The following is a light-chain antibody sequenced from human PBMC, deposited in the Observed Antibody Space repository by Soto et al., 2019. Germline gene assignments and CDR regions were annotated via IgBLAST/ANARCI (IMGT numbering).Light chain of an antibody. J-gene: IGKJ2*01. Sequence: VVTQSPSTLSVSLGQRATLSCRTSQTVSNNLAWYRQKPGQAPSLLIYGISTRTTGLPARFSGTGSGTEFTLTISSLQSEDSALYYCQQYNNWPHTFGQGTKLEIK. V-gene: IGKV3-15*01. CDR2: GIS. CDR1: QTVSNN. CDR3: QQYNNWPHT.